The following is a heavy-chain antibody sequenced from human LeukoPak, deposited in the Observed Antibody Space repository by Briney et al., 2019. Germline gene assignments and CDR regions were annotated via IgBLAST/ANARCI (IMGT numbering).Heavy chain of an antibody. CDR3: AREGYSSNWYDY. V-gene: IGHV4-34*01. CDR2: INHSGST. J-gene: IGHJ5*01. CDR1: GGSFSAYY. Sequence: SETLSLTCVVYGGSFSAYYWNWIRQPPGKGLEWIGEINHSGSTNYKPSLKSRVTISVDTSKNQFSLKLRSVTAADTAVYYCAREGYSSNWYDYWGQGTLVTVSS. D-gene: IGHD6-13*01.